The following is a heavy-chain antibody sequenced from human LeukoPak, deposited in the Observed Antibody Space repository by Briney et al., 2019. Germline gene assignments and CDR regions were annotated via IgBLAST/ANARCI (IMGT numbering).Heavy chain of an antibody. CDR2: IYYSGSS. J-gene: IGHJ4*02. CDR3: ARYHSGYDDY. CDR1: GGSISSNSYY. V-gene: IGHV4-39*07. D-gene: IGHD5-12*01. Sequence: SETLSLTCTVSGGSISSNSYYWGWIRQPPGKGLERIGSIYYSGSSNYNPSFKSRLTISSDTSKNQFSLKLSSVTAADTALYYCARYHSGYDDYWGQGILVTASS.